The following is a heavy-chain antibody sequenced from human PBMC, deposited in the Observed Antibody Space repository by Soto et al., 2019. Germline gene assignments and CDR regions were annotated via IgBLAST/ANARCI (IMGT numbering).Heavy chain of an antibody. J-gene: IGHJ4*02. CDR3: ARDENYYDSSGYNPPDY. CDR1: GGTFSSYA. CDR2: IIPILGIA. Sequence: SVKVSCKASGGTFSSYAISWVRQAPGQGLGWMGRIIPILGIANYAQKFQGRVTITADKSTSTAYMELSSLRSEDTAVYYCARDENYYDSSGYNPPDYWGQGTLVTVSS. D-gene: IGHD3-22*01. V-gene: IGHV1-69*04.